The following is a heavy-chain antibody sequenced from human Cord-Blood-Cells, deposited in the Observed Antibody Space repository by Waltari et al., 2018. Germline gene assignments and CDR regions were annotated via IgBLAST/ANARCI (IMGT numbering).Heavy chain of an antibody. Sequence: QVQLVESGGGVVQPGGSLRLSCAASGFTLSSYGMHWVRQAPGKGLEWVAFIRYDGSNKYYADSVKGRFTISRDNSKNTLYLQMNSLRAEDTAVYYCAKGTLRFLEFDYWGQGTLVTVSS. D-gene: IGHD3-3*01. J-gene: IGHJ4*02. CDR1: GFTLSSYG. V-gene: IGHV3-30*02. CDR2: IRYDGSNK. CDR3: AKGTLRFLEFDY.